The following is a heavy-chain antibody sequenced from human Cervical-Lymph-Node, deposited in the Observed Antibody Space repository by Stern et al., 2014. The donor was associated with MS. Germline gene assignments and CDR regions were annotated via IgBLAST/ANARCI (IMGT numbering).Heavy chain of an antibody. V-gene: IGHV1-2*06. CDR3: AREGSVTNALDI. Sequence: VQLVESGAEVKNPGASVRVSCKASGYTFTDYYFHWVRQSSGQGLEWMGRINPHNGGTDYAQKVQGRVTITRDRSINTAYMHLSSLTSDDAAVYYCAREGSVTNALDIWGQGTMVSVSS. D-gene: IGHD3-10*01. J-gene: IGHJ3*02. CDR2: INPHNGGT. CDR1: GYTFTDYY.